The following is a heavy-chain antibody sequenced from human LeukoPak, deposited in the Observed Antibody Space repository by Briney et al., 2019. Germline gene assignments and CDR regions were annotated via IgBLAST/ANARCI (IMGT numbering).Heavy chain of an antibody. CDR2: IKQDGSEK. V-gene: IGHV3-7*01. J-gene: IGHJ4*02. D-gene: IGHD1-20*01. CDR1: GFTSGTYW. CDR3: ARAFITGIDYFDY. Sequence: GGSLRLSCAASGFTSGTYWMSWVRQAPGKGLEWVANIKQDGSEKYYVDSVKGRFTISRDNAKNSLYLQLNSLRAEDTAVYYCARAFITGIDYFDYWGQGTLVTVSS.